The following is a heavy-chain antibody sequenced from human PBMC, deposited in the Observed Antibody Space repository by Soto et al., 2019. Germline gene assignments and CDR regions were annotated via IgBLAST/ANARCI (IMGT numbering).Heavy chain of an antibody. Sequence: QVQLVESGGGVVQPGRSLRLSCAASGFTFSSYGMHWVRQAPGKGLEWVAVISYDGSNKYYADSVKGRFTISRDNSKNTLYLQMNSLRAEDTAVYYCXXXXXXARYSYGHYYYYGXDVWGQG. CDR2: ISYDGSNK. CDR1: GFTFSSYG. J-gene: IGHJ6*02. D-gene: IGHD5-18*01. V-gene: IGHV3-30*03. CDR3: XXXXXXARYSYGHYYYYGXDV.